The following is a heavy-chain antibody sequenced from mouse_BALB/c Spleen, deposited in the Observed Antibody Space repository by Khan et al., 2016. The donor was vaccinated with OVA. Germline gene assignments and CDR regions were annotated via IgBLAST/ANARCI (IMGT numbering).Heavy chain of an antibody. CDR1: GYTFTNYI. CDR2: INPYNDGS. V-gene: IGHV1S136*01. J-gene: IGHJ3*01. CDR3: ARDYGSSFWFAY. Sequence: VQLQQSGPELVKPGASVKMSCKASGYTFTNYIIHWVKQKPGQGLDWIGYINPYNDGSKYNEKFKGKATLTSDKSSNTAYMELSGLTSEDSAVYYCARDYGSSFWFAYWGHGTLVTVSA. D-gene: IGHD1-1*01.